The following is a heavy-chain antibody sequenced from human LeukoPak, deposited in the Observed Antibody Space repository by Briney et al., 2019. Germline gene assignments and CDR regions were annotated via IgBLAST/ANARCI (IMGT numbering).Heavy chain of an antibody. J-gene: IGHJ4*02. D-gene: IGHD2-2*01. CDR1: GYSITTGRY. CDR3: ARSLSTAGIDY. V-gene: IGHV4-38-2*01. CDR2: IYQSGST. Sequence: SETLSLTCAVSGYSITTGRYWGWIRQPPGKGLEWIGSIYQSGSTYYNPSLKSRVTISVDKSKNQFSLNLRSVTAPDTAVYYCARSLSTAGIDYWDQGILVTVSS.